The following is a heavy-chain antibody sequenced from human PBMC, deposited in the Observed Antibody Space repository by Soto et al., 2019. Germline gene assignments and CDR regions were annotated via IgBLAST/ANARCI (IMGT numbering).Heavy chain of an antibody. CDR3: AKSWVYNDAFDI. J-gene: IGHJ3*02. CDR1: GFTFSSYA. D-gene: IGHD1-1*01. Sequence: GRSLRLSCAASGFTFSSYAISWVLQAPGKRLEWVSAISGSGGSTYYADSVKGRFTISRGNSKNTLYLKMNSLRAEVTAVYYCAKSWVYNDAFDIWGQGTMVTVSS. CDR2: ISGSGGST. V-gene: IGHV3-23*01.